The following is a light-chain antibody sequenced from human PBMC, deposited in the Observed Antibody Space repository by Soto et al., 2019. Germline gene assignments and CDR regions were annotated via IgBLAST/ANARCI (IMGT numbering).Light chain of an antibody. J-gene: IGLJ2*01. CDR1: SSNIGSST. CDR3: AAWDDGLNEGV. CDR2: SNN. Sequence: SVLTQPPSASATPGQRVTISCSGSSSNIGSSTVNWYQQLPGTAPKLLIYSNNQRPSGVPDRFSGSKSGTSASLAISGLQSEDEADYYCAAWDDGLNEGVFGGGTKLTVL. V-gene: IGLV1-44*01.